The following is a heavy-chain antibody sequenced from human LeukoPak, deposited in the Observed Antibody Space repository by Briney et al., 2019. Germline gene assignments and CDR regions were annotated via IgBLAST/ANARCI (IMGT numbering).Heavy chain of an antibody. J-gene: IGHJ4*02. CDR2: IYYSGSI. V-gene: IGHV4-59*01. CDR3: AREEAGIQPFDF. D-gene: IGHD5-18*01. CDR1: GGSISSYY. Sequence: SETLSLTCTVSGGSISSYYWSWIRQPPGKGLEWIGTIYYSGSIKNNPSLKSRVTISVDTSKNQFSLKLSSVTAADTAVYYCAREEAGIQPFDFWGQGPLVTVSS.